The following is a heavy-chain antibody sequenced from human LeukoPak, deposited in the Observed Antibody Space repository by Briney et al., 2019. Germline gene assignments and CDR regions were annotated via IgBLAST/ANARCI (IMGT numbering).Heavy chain of an antibody. CDR2: IYTSGST. V-gene: IGHV4-4*07. CDR3: AREQEMATTRGLDY. CDR1: GGSISSYY. Sequence: SETLSLTCTVSGGSISSYYWSWIRQPAGKGLEWIGRIYTSGSTNYNPSLKSRVTMSVDTSKNQFSLKLSSVTAADTAVYYCAREQEMATTRGLDYWGQGTLVTVSS. J-gene: IGHJ4*02. D-gene: IGHD5-24*01.